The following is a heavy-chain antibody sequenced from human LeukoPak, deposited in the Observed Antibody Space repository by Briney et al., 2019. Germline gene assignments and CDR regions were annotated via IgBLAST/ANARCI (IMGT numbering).Heavy chain of an antibody. J-gene: IGHJ4*02. CDR3: ARERVFVSGAIAD. Sequence: WASVKVSCKASGYTFTSYAINWVRQAPGQGLEWTGWINTNTGNPTYAQGFTGRFVFSLDTSVSTAYLQISSLKAEDTAVYYCARERVFVSGAIADWGQGTLVTVSS. V-gene: IGHV7-4-1*02. CDR1: GYTFTSYA. CDR2: INTNTGNP. D-gene: IGHD3-10*01.